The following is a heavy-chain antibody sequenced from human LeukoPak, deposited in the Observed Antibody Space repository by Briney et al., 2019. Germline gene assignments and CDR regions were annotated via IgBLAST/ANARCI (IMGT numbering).Heavy chain of an antibody. Sequence: GGSLRLSCAASGFTFSSYAMSWVRQAPGKGLEWVSLISWDGGSTYYADSVKGRFTISRDNSKNSLYLQMNSLRAEDTALYYCAKATVTTNFLVDYWGQGTLVTVSS. CDR2: ISWDGGST. D-gene: IGHD4-17*01. CDR1: GFTFSSYA. CDR3: AKATVTTNFLVDY. J-gene: IGHJ4*02. V-gene: IGHV3-43D*03.